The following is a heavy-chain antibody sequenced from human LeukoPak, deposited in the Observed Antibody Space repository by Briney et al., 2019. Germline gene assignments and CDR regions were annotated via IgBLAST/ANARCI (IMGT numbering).Heavy chain of an antibody. Sequence: GGPLRLSCAASGFTFSSYGMHWVRQAPGKGLEWVAVISYDGSNKYYADSVKGRFTISRDNSKNTLYLQMNSLRAEDTAVYYCAKIGPLVVVVPAAPDEYGMDVWGKGTTVTVSS. V-gene: IGHV3-30*18. J-gene: IGHJ6*04. CDR3: AKIGPLVVVVPAAPDEYGMDV. CDR2: ISYDGSNK. D-gene: IGHD2-2*01. CDR1: GFTFSSYG.